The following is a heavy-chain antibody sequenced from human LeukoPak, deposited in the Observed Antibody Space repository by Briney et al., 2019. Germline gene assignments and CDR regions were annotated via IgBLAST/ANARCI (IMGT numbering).Heavy chain of an antibody. CDR1: GGSISSYY. CDR3: ARGRIAALYY. CDR2: IYYSGST. J-gene: IGHJ4*02. V-gene: IGHV4-59*01. Sequence: SETLSLTCTVSGGSISSYYWSWIRQPPGKGLEWIGYIYYSGSTNYNPSLKSRVTISVDTSKNQFSLKLSSVTAANTAVYYCARGRIAALYYWGQGTLVTVSS. D-gene: IGHD6-13*01.